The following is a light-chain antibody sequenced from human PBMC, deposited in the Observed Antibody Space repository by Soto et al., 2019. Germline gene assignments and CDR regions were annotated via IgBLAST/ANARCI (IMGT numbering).Light chain of an antibody. Sequence: EIVMTQSPGTLSVSPGERATLSCRASQSVSINVAWYHRKPGQAPRLLFSGASTRATGVPATFSVSGSGTDFTLTISSLQSADFAVYYCQQYNNWPPTFGQGTSVDVK. CDR3: QQYNNWPPT. J-gene: IGKJ1*01. CDR1: QSVSIN. CDR2: GAS. V-gene: IGKV3-15*01.